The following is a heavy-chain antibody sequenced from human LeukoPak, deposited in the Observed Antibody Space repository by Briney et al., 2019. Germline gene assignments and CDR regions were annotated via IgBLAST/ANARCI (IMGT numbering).Heavy chain of an antibody. D-gene: IGHD3-9*01. CDR3: VRSLTGTDDY. J-gene: IGHJ4*02. CDR2: INRDGSRT. Sequence: PGGVLRLSFAAPGFPLHNSWMHRVRPAPGEGVVWVSHINRDGSRTTYADSVKGRFTISRDNAKNTVYLQMNSLRAEDTALYFCVRSLTGTDDYWGQGTLVTVSS. CDR1: GFPLHNSW. V-gene: IGHV3-74*01.